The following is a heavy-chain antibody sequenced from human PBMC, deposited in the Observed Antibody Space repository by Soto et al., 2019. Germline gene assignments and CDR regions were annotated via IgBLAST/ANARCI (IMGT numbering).Heavy chain of an antibody. D-gene: IGHD1-26*01. V-gene: IGHV3-23*01. CDR1: GFTFSSYA. CDR3: AKGESGPYYYYYSYMDV. J-gene: IGHJ6*03. CDR2: ISGSGGST. Sequence: EVQLLESGGGLVQPGGSLRLSCAASGFTFSSYAMSWVRQAPGKGLEWVSAISGSGGSTYYADSVKGRFTISRDNSKNTLYLQMNSLRAEDTAVYYCAKGESGPYYYYYSYMDVWGKGTTVTVSS.